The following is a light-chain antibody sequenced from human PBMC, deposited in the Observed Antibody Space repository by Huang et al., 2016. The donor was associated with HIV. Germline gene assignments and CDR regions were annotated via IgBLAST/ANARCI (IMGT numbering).Light chain of an antibody. Sequence: IVLTQTPLSLSVTPGQPASISCKSSQSLLHSDGRTYLSWYCQRTGQSPHLLIFEASRRFSVQPDRFSGSGSGTDFTLKISRVEADDVGIYYCMQGKEVPRTFGQGTKVDIK. CDR3: MQGKEVPRT. CDR2: EAS. CDR1: QSLLHSDGRTY. J-gene: IGKJ1*01. V-gene: IGKV2-29*03.